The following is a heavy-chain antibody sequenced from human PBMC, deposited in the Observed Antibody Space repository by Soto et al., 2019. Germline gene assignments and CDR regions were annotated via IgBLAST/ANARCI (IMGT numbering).Heavy chain of an antibody. CDR3: ARIRQGYCSGGSCYPGYYFDY. Sequence: GAGPTLVNPTQTLTLTCTFSGFSLSTSGKCVGWIRQPPGKALECLALIDWDDDKYYSTSLKTRLTISKDTSKNQVVLTMTNMDPVDTATYYCARIRQGYCSGGSCYPGYYFDYWGQGTLVTVSS. V-gene: IGHV2-70*01. CDR1: GFSLSTSGKC. D-gene: IGHD2-15*01. J-gene: IGHJ4*02. CDR2: IDWDDDK.